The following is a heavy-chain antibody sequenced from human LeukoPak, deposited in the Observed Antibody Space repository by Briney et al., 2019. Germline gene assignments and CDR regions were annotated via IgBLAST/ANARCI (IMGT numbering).Heavy chain of an antibody. CDR3: ARVLGSISH. J-gene: IGHJ4*02. V-gene: IGHV1-8*01. CDR2: MNPNSGNT. CDR1: GYTCSTCD. Sequence: GASVKVSCKAAGYTCSTCDINWVRHATRQGLEWIGWMNPNSGNTGFAHKFQGRVTMSRDPSIHTAYMELSSLRSEDTAVYYCARVLGSISHWGQGTLVTVSS. D-gene: IGHD1-1*01.